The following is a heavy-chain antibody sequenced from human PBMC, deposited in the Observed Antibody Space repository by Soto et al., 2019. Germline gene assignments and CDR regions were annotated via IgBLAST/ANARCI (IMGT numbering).Heavy chain of an antibody. CDR1: GFTFENYA. CDR3: AKDSWAIFGVPAGEYYAMDV. D-gene: IGHD3-3*01. CDR2: ISGSGGTT. V-gene: IGHV3-23*01. J-gene: IGHJ6*02. Sequence: SLRLSCVASGFTFENYAMSWVRQAPGKGLEWVSAISGSGGTTYYSDPVKGRFTISRDNSKNTVYLQMNDLRVEDAAEYFCAKDSWAIFGVPAGEYYAMDVWGQGTTVTVSS.